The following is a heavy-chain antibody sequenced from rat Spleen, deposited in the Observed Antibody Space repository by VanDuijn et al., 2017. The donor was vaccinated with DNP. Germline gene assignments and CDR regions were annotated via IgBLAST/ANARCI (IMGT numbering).Heavy chain of an antibody. J-gene: IGHJ4*01. V-gene: IGHV2-6*01. Sequence: QVQLTESGPGLVQSSETLSLTCTVSGFSLTSNSVHWVRQPPGKGLEWIAAMSSGGSTYYNSALKSRLSISRDTSKSQVFLKMNSPQTEDTAMYFCARSLAAVAPSGAMDAWGQGTSVTVSS. CDR1: GFSLTSNS. CDR3: ARSLAAVAPSGAMDA. CDR2: MSSGGST. D-gene: IGHD1-3*01.